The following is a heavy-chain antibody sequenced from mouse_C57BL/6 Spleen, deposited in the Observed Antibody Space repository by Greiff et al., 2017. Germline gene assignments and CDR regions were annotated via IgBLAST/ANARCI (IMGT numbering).Heavy chain of an antibody. CDR2: INPYNGDT. D-gene: IGHD1-1*01. Sequence: VQLQQSGPELVKPGASVKISCKASGYSFTGYFMNWVMQSHGKSLEWIGRINPYNGDTFYNQKFKGKATLTVDKSSSTAHMELRSLTSEDSAVYDCEREFHYYYGSFDYWGQGTTLTVSS. V-gene: IGHV1-20*01. CDR1: GYSFTGYF. CDR3: EREFHYYYGSFDY. J-gene: IGHJ2*01.